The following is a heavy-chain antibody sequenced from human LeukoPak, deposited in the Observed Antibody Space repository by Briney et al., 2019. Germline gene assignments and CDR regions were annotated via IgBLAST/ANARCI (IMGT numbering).Heavy chain of an antibody. J-gene: IGHJ6*03. CDR2: INWNGGST. CDR3: ARELRSGYCTNGVCRPYYYYYYMDV. Sequence: GGSLRLSCAASGFTFDDYGMSWVRQAPGKGLEWVSGINWNGGSTGYADSVKGRFTISRDNAKNSLYLQMNSLRAEDTAVYYCARELRSGYCTNGVCRPYYYYYYMDVWGKGTTVTVSS. CDR1: GFTFDDYG. D-gene: IGHD2-8*01. V-gene: IGHV3-20*04.